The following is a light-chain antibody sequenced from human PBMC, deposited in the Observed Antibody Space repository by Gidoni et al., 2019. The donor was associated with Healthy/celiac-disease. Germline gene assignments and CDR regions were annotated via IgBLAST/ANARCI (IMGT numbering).Light chain of an antibody. Sequence: EIVLTQSPATLSLSPRERATLSCRASQSVSSYLAWYQQKPGQAPRLLIYDASNRATGIPARFSGSGSGTDFTLTISSLEPEDFAVYCCQQRSNWPPITFGQGTRLEIK. CDR1: QSVSSY. V-gene: IGKV3-11*01. CDR2: DAS. J-gene: IGKJ5*01. CDR3: QQRSNWPPIT.